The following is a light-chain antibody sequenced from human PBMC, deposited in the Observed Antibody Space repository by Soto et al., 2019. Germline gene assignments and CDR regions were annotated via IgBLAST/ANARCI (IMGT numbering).Light chain of an antibody. CDR2: DAS. CDR3: QQYNSYSQT. J-gene: IGKJ1*01. CDR1: QTISGW. V-gene: IGKV1-5*01. Sequence: DIQMPQSPSSLSASVGDTVTITCRASQTISGWLAWYQQRPGKAPNLLIFDASTLESGVPSRFSGSGSGTEFTLTISSLQPDDFATYYCQQYNSYSQTFGQGTKVDIK.